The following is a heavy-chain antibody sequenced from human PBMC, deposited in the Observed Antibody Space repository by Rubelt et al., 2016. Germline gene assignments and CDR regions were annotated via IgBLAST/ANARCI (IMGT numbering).Heavy chain of an antibody. J-gene: IGHJ3*02. CDR3: ARDRHVGERYWYFFDN. Sequence: QVQLVQSGAEVKKPGSSVKVSCKASGVSFGNSAVTWVRQAPGRGLEWLGGIIPLFGKPTYAQKFQGRVTITADESTCTTYMELIRLRPEDTAVDGCARDRHVGERYWYFFDNWGKGTIVTDSS. V-gene: IGHV1-69*01. CDR1: GVSFGNSA. D-gene: IGHD3-10*01. CDR2: IIPLFGKP.